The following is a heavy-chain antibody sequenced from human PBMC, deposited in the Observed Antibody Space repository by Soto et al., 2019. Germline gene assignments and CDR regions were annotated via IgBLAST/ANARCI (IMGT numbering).Heavy chain of an antibody. D-gene: IGHD1-26*01. J-gene: IGHJ4*02. CDR1: GFSFDFYA. V-gene: IGHV3-23*01. Sequence: PGGSLRLSCAASGFSFDFYAMHWVRQAPGKGLEWVSAINPRGDRTYYADSVKGRFTISRDNSKNTLYLQIDSLRAEDTALYYCAKEGGIVEASGDYWGQGTLGTVSS. CDR3: AKEGGIVEASGDY. CDR2: INPRGDRT.